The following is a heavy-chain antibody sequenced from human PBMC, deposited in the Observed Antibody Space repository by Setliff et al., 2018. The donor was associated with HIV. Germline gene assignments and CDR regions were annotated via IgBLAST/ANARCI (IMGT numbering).Heavy chain of an antibody. CDR2: IKLHGSEK. Sequence: PGGSLRLSCEGSGFDFSTYWMSWVRQAPGKGLEWVANIKLHGSEKYYVDSVKGRFTISRDDAKNSLYLQMNSLRVDDTAVYYCARGTPYPPPLTGTIDAVDIWGQGTMVTVSS. CDR3: ARGTPYPPPLTGTIDAVDI. CDR1: GFDFSTYW. J-gene: IGHJ3*02. V-gene: IGHV3-7*01. D-gene: IGHD1-20*01.